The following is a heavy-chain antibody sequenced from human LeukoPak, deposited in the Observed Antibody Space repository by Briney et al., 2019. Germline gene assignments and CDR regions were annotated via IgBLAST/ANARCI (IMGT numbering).Heavy chain of an antibody. CDR2: IKQDGSEK. Sequence: GGSLRLSCAASGFTFSSYSMNWVRQAPGKGLEWVANIKQDGSEKNYVDSVKGRFTTSRDSAESSLYLQMNSLRVEDTAVYYCARVGWFGELTRHPGGDSWGQGTLVTVSS. V-gene: IGHV3-7*01. CDR3: ARVGWFGELTRHPGGDS. J-gene: IGHJ4*02. D-gene: IGHD3-10*01. CDR1: GFTFSSYS.